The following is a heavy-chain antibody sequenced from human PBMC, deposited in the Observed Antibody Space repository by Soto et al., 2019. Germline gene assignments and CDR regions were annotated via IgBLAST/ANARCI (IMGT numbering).Heavy chain of an antibody. J-gene: IGHJ6*02. CDR3: ARTFDYYGMDV. CDR2: IFSSGST. CDR1: GGSINTFY. V-gene: IGHV4-4*07. Sequence: SETLSLTCTVSGGSINTFYWSWVRQPAGKGLEWIGRIFSSGSTSFNPSLESRVAMSVDTSKNHFSLKLTSVTAADTAVYYCARTFDYYGMDVWGQGATVTVSS.